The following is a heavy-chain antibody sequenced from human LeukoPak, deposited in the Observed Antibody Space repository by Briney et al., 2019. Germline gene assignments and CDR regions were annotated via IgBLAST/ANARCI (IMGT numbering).Heavy chain of an antibody. CDR2: ISYDGSNK. Sequence: PGGSLRLSCAASGFAFSSYAMHWVRQAPGKELEWVAVISYDGSNKYYADSVKGRFTISRDNSKNTLYLQMNSLRAEDTAVYYCAREARSIAGFQYWGQGTLVTVSS. CDR1: GFAFSSYA. D-gene: IGHD6-13*01. J-gene: IGHJ4*02. CDR3: AREARSIAGFQY. V-gene: IGHV3-30-3*01.